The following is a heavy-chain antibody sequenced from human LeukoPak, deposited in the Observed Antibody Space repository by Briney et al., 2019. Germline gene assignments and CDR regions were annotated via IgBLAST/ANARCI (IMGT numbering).Heavy chain of an antibody. CDR1: GDSVSSNSAA. CDR3: ARDRDDILTGYSRNAFDI. Sequence: SQTLSLTCAISGDSVSSNSAAWNWIRQSPSRGLEWLGRTYYRSKWYYDYAVSVQCRITINPDTSKNHFSLQLNSVTPEDTAVYYCARDRDDILTGYSRNAFDIWGQGTMVTVSS. D-gene: IGHD3-9*01. V-gene: IGHV6-1*01. CDR2: TYYRSKWYY. J-gene: IGHJ3*02.